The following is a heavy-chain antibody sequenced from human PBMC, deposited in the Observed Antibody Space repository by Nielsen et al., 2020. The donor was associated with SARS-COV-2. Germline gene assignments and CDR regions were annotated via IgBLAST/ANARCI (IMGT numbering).Heavy chain of an antibody. J-gene: IGHJ4*02. V-gene: IGHV3-23*01. CDR1: GFTFSSYS. CDR2: ISGSGGST. Sequence: GESLKISCAASGFTFSSYSMNWVRQAPGKVLEWVSAISGSGGSTYYADSVKRRFTISRDNSKNTLYLQMNSLRAEDTAVYYCAKDTLEWPRARFDYWGQGTLVTVSS. CDR3: AKDTLEWPRARFDY. D-gene: IGHD3-3*01.